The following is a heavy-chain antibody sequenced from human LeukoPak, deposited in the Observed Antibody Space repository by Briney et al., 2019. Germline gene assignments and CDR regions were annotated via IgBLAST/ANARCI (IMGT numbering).Heavy chain of an antibody. Sequence: KSSETLSLTCAVYGGSFSGYYWSWIRQPPGKGLEWIGEINHSGSTNYNPSLKSRVTISVDTSKNQFSLKLRSVTAADTAVYYCARGLPYHDYWGQGTLVTVSS. J-gene: IGHJ4*02. CDR1: GGSFSGYY. CDR2: INHSGST. CDR3: ARGLPYHDY. V-gene: IGHV4-34*01. D-gene: IGHD2-2*01.